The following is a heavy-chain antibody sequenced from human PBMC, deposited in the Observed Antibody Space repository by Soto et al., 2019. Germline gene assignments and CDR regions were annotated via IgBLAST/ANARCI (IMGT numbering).Heavy chain of an antibody. CDR2: IYWDDNE. CDR1: GFSLHTSGVG. Sequence: SGPTLVNPTQTLTLTCTFSGFSLHTSGVGVGWIRQPPGKALEWLALIYWDDNERYSPSLQSRLTITKDTSINRVVLTMTNMDPVDTATYYCAWIIKALPVGEVLNYWGQGTLVTVSS. CDR3: AWIIKALPVGEVLNY. J-gene: IGHJ4*02. V-gene: IGHV2-5*02. D-gene: IGHD3-10*01.